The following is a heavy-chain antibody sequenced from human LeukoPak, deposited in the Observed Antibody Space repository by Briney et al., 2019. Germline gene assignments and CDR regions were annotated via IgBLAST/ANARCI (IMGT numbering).Heavy chain of an antibody. J-gene: IGHJ6*03. V-gene: IGHV1-69*05. Sequence: SVKVSRKASGGTFSSYAISWVRQAPGQGLEWMGRIIPIFGTANYAQKFQGRVTITTDESTSTAYMELSSLRSEDTAVYYCARDHSGSPRGYYYMDVWGKGTTVTVSS. D-gene: IGHD1-26*01. CDR2: IIPIFGTA. CDR1: GGTFSSYA. CDR3: ARDHSGSPRGYYYMDV.